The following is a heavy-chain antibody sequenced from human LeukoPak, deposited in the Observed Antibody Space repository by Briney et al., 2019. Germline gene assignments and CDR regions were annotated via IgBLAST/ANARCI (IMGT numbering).Heavy chain of an antibody. Sequence: GGSLRLSCAASGFTFSSYSMNWVRQASGKGLEWVSSISSSSSYIYYADSVKGRFTISRDNAKNSLYLQMNSLRAEDTAVYYCARDKRGYSGYGSDYWGQGTLVTVSS. CDR1: GFTFSSYS. CDR2: ISSSSSYI. J-gene: IGHJ4*02. D-gene: IGHD5-12*01. V-gene: IGHV3-21*01. CDR3: ARDKRGYSGYGSDY.